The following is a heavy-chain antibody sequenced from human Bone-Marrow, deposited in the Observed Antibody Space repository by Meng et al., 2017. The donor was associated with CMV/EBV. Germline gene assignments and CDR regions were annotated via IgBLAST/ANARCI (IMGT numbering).Heavy chain of an antibody. Sequence: GESLKISCAASGFTFSSYEMNCVRQAPGKGLEWVSYISCSGSTIYYADSVKGRFTISRDNAKNSLYLQMNSLRADDTAVYYCARDKWYWGGDCYPGMDVWGQGTTVTFYS. J-gene: IGHJ6*02. CDR2: ISCSGSTI. CDR1: GFTFSSYE. CDR3: ARDKWYWGGDCYPGMDV. D-gene: IGHD2-21*01. V-gene: IGHV3-48*03.